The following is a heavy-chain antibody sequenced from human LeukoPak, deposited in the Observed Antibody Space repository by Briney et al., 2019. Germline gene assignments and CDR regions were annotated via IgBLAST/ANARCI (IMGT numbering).Heavy chain of an antibody. CDR1: GFTFRSNS. D-gene: IGHD3-10*01. CDR2: ITGTGENT. Sequence: GGSLRLSCAASGFTFRSNSMSWVRQAPGKGLEWVSAITGTGENTYYADFVKGRFTISRDNSNNTLYLQMNSLRAEDTAVYYCAKIGGYIDYWGQGTLVTVSS. CDR3: AKIGGYIDY. J-gene: IGHJ4*02. V-gene: IGHV3-23*01.